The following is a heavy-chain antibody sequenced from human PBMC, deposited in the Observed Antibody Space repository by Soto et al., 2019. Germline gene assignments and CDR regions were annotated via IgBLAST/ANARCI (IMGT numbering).Heavy chain of an antibody. J-gene: IGHJ5*02. D-gene: IGHD6-13*01. V-gene: IGHV3-23*01. Sequence: EVQLLESGGDVIQPGGSLRLSCAASGFSFSSYPMSWVRQAPGKGLEWGAAMSGVGISTHYADSVRGRFTISRDNSKNTLYLQMSSLRAEDTALSYCAKDHLTSGGTFWFDPRGQGTLVTVSS. CDR3: AKDHLTSGGTFWFDP. CDR1: GFSFSSYP. CDR2: MSGVGIST.